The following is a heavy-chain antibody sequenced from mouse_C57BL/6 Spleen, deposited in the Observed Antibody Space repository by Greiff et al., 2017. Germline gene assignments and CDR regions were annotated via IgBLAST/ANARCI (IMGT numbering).Heavy chain of an antibody. J-gene: IGHJ3*01. CDR1: GFTFSSYA. Sequence: DVKLVESGGGLVKPGGSLKLSCAASGFTFSSYAMSWVRQTPEKRLEWVATLSDGGSYTYYPDNVKGRFTISRDNAKNNLYLQMSHLKSEDTAMYYCARWETGAWFAYWGQGTLVTVSA. D-gene: IGHD4-1*01. V-gene: IGHV5-4*03. CDR2: LSDGGSYT. CDR3: ARWETGAWFAY.